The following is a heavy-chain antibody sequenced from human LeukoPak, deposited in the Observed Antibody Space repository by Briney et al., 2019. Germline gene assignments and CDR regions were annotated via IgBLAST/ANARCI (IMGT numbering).Heavy chain of an antibody. CDR2: IYYNGAT. J-gene: IGHJ4*02. CDR3: AKYGNSGWVIDS. Sequence: SETLSLTCTVSGGSIGRDYWTWIRQPPGTGLEYIGYIYYNGATNYNPSLKGRVTISVDTSKNQFSLKLSSVTAADTAVYFCAKYGNSGWVIDSWGQGTLVTVSS. CDR1: GGSIGRDY. D-gene: IGHD6-19*01. V-gene: IGHV4-59*08.